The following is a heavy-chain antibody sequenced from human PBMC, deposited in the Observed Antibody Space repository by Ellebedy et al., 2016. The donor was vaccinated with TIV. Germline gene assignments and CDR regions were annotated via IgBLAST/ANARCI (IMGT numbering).Heavy chain of an antibody. CDR3: ARLWSGYSGYYFDF. Sequence: MPSETLSLTCTVSGGSISSYYWSWIRQPPGKGLEWIGYIYDSGNTNYNPSPKSRVTMSVDTSKNQFFLNLSSVTAADTAVYYCARLWSGYSGYYFDFWGQGALVTVSS. D-gene: IGHD3-3*01. V-gene: IGHV4-59*01. CDR1: GGSISSYY. CDR2: IYDSGNT. J-gene: IGHJ4*02.